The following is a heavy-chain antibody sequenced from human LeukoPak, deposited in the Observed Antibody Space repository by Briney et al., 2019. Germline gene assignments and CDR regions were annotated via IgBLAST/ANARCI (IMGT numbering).Heavy chain of an antibody. D-gene: IGHD4-17*01. CDR3: ARDPGGTRDYGDYDGAFDI. J-gene: IGHJ3*02. CDR2: IYSCGST. V-gene: IGHV3-66*01. CDR1: GFTVSSNY. Sequence: GGSLRLSCAASGFTVSSNYMSWVRQAPGKGLEWVSVIYSCGSTYYADSVKGRFTISRDNSKNTLYLQMNSLRAEDTAVYYCARDPGGTRDYGDYDGAFDIWGQGTMVTVSS.